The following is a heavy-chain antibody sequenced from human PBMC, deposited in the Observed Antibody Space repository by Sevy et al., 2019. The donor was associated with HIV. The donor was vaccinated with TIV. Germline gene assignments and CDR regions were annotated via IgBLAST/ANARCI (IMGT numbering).Heavy chain of an antibody. CDR1: GFTFSSYW. CDR2: IKQDGSEK. V-gene: IGHV3-7*01. Sequence: GGSLGLSCAASGFTFSSYWMSWVRQAPGKGLEWVANIKQDGSEKYYVDSVKGRFTISRDNAKNSLYLQMNSLRAEDTAVYYCAREVWSGYYFYYYYGMDVWGQGTTVTVSS. CDR3: AREVWSGYYFYYYYGMDV. D-gene: IGHD3-3*01. J-gene: IGHJ6*02.